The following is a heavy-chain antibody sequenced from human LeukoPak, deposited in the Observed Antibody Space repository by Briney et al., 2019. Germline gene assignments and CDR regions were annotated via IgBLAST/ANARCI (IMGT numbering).Heavy chain of an antibody. CDR3: ARHPSGHISYYFDY. J-gene: IGHJ4*02. V-gene: IGHV4-59*08. CDR2: IYYSGST. D-gene: IGHD2-15*01. Sequence: SETLSLTCTVSGGSISSYYWSWIRQPPGKGLEWIGYIYYSGSTNYNPSLKSRVTISVDTSKNQFSLKLSSVTAADTAVYYCARHPSGHISYYFDYWGQGTLVTVSS. CDR1: GGSISSYY.